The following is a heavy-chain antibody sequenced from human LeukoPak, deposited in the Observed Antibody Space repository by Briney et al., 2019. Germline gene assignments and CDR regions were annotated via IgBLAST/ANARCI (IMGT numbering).Heavy chain of an antibody. D-gene: IGHD3-22*01. J-gene: IGHJ4*02. CDR3: ARDLRLGYYDSSFPDY. Sequence: GRSLRLSCAASGFTFSRYGMHWVRQGPGKGLGWVAVIWYDGSKKYYPDSVKGRFTISRDNSKNTLYLQMNSLRAEDTAVYYCARDLRLGYYDSSFPDYWGQGTLVTVSS. CDR1: GFTFSRYG. CDR2: IWYDGSKK. V-gene: IGHV3-33*01.